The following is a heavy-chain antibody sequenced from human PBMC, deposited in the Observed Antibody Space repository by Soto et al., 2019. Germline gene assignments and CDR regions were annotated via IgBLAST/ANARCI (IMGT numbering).Heavy chain of an antibody. J-gene: IGHJ4*02. CDR1: GGSISSGGYS. CDR2: IYHSGST. CDR3: ARERQWEPLPY. D-gene: IGHD1-26*01. Sequence: PSETLSLTCAVSGGSISSGGYSWSWIRQPPGKGLEWIGYIYHSGSTYYNPSLKSRVTISVDRSKNTAYMELRSLRSGDTAVYFCARERQWEPLPYWGQGTLVTVSS. V-gene: IGHV4-30-2*01.